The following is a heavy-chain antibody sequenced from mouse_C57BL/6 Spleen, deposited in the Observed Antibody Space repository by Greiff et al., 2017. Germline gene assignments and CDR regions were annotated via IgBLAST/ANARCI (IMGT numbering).Heavy chain of an antibody. D-gene: IGHD3-3*01. CDR2: IYPGNSDT. Sequence: VQLQQSGTVLARPGASVKMSCKTSGYTFTSYWMHWVKQRPGQGLEWIGAIYPGNSDTSYNQKFKGKAKLTAVTSASTAYMMLSSLTNEDSAVYYCTRGGAARTYYAMDYWGQGTSVTVSS. CDR3: TRGGAARTYYAMDY. J-gene: IGHJ4*01. CDR1: GYTFTSYW. V-gene: IGHV1-5*01.